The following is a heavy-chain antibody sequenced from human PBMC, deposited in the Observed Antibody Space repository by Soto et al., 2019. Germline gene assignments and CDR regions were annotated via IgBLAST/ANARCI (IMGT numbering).Heavy chain of an antibody. J-gene: IGHJ4*02. CDR2: IWYDGTNK. V-gene: IGHV3-30*02. D-gene: IGHD3-10*01. Sequence: PGGSLRLSCAASGFTFSSYGMHWVRQAPGKGLEWVAVIWYDGTNKYYSDSVKGRFTISRDSSKNTLYLQMSSLKTEDTAVYYCAKDVGYYGSGEKYHFDYWGQGTLVTVSS. CDR1: GFTFSSYG. CDR3: AKDVGYYGSGEKYHFDY.